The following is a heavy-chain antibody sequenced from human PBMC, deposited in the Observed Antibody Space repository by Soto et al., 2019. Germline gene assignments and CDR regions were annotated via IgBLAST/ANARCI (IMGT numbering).Heavy chain of an antibody. V-gene: IGHV1-69*13. Sequence: SVKVSCKASGGTFSSYAISWVRQAPGQGLEWMGGIIPIFGTANYAQKFQGRVTITADESTSTAYMELSSLRSEDTAVYYCARILSSRGYPFYGMDVWGQGTTVTVSS. CDR1: GGTFSSYA. CDR3: ARILSSRGYPFYGMDV. CDR2: IIPIFGTA. J-gene: IGHJ6*02. D-gene: IGHD1-1*01.